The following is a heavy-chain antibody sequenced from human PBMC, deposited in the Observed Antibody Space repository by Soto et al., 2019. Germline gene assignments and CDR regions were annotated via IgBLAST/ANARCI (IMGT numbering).Heavy chain of an antibody. CDR2: TRNKANSYTT. V-gene: IGHV3-72*01. CDR1: GFTFSDHY. CDR3: ARAGGGSYLDY. D-gene: IGHD1-26*01. J-gene: IGHJ4*02. Sequence: ESGGGLVQPGGSLRLSCAASGFTFSDHYMDWVRQAPGKGLEWVGRTRNKANSYTTEYAASVKGRFTISRDDSKNSLYLQMNSLKTEDTAVYYCARAGGGSYLDYWGQGTLVTVSS.